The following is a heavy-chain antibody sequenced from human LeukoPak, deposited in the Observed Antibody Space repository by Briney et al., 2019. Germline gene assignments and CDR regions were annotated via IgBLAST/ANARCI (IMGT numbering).Heavy chain of an antibody. V-gene: IGHV3-53*01. J-gene: IGHJ4*02. CDR1: GFTVSSKY. D-gene: IGHD3-22*01. Sequence: PGGSLRLSCAASGFTVSSKYMTWVRQAPGKGLEWVSDIYSSGSTFYAASVRSRFTISRDSSKNTVYLQMSSLIAEDTAAYYCARGRGSYYDTTGGLDYWGQGTLVTVSS. CDR2: IYSSGST. CDR3: ARGRGSYYDTTGGLDY.